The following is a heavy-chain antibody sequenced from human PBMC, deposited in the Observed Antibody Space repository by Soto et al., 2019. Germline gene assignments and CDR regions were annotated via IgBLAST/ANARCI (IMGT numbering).Heavy chain of an antibody. D-gene: IGHD3-22*01. CDR2: IIPIFGTS. J-gene: IGHJ4*02. CDR3: ARDRYYYDSSGSPLGY. Sequence: QVQLVQSGAEVKKPGSSVKVSCKASGGTFSSYAISWVRQAPGQGLEWMGGIIPIFGTSNYAQKFQGRVTITADESTSTAYMELSSLRSEDTAVYYGARDRYYYDSSGSPLGYWGQGTLVTVSS. V-gene: IGHV1-69*12. CDR1: GGTFSSYA.